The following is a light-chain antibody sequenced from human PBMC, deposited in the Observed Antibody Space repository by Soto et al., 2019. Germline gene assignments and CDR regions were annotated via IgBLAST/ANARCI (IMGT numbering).Light chain of an antibody. Sequence: QSVLTQPRSVSGSPGQSVTISCTGTSSDVGGYNYVSWYQQHPGKAPKLMIYDVSKRPSGVPDRFSGSKSGNTASLTISGLQAEDEADYYCCSYAGSSTPIFGGGTKLTVL. CDR2: DVS. J-gene: IGLJ2*01. CDR3: CSYAGSSTPI. V-gene: IGLV2-11*01. CDR1: SSDVGGYNY.